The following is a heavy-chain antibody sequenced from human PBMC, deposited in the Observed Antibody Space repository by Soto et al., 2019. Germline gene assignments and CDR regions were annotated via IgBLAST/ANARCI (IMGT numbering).Heavy chain of an antibody. D-gene: IGHD4-17*01. CDR1: GGSISSYY. CDR2: IYYSGST. Sequence: SETLSLTCTVSGGSISSYYWSWIRQPPGKGLEWIGYIYYSGSTNYNPSLKSRVTISVDTSKNQFSLKLSSVTAADTAVYYCARGDYAEYFQHWGQGTLVTVSS. CDR3: ARGDYAEYFQH. V-gene: IGHV4-59*01. J-gene: IGHJ1*01.